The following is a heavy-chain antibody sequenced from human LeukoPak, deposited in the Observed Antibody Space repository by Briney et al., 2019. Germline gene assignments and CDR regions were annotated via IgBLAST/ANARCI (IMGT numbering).Heavy chain of an antibody. V-gene: IGHV3-48*03. D-gene: IGHD3-10*01. CDR3: ARDTLPAYGSGSYYNYYMDV. J-gene: IGHJ6*03. CDR1: GFTFSSYE. CDR2: ISRSGSTI. Sequence: GGSLRLSCAASGFTFSSYEMNWVRQAPGKGLEWVSYISRSGSTIYYAYSVKGRFTISRDNAKNSLYLQMNSLRAEDTAVYYCARDTLPAYGSGSYYNYYMDVWGKGTTVTISS.